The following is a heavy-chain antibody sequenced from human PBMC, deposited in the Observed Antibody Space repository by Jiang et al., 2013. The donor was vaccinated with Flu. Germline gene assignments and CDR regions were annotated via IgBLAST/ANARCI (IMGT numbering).Heavy chain of an antibody. CDR1: GGSITAYH. CDR2: VYYSGTA. Sequence: GPGLVKPSETLSLTCTISGGSITAYHWSWMRQSPGKGLEWIGNVYYSGTANYNPSLKSRVSISVDTSKNQFSLKLTSVTSADTAVYYCARDASGGYNWFDPWGQGALVTVSS. CDR3: ARDASGGYNWFDP. J-gene: IGHJ5*02. V-gene: IGHV4-59*01. D-gene: IGHD3-22*01.